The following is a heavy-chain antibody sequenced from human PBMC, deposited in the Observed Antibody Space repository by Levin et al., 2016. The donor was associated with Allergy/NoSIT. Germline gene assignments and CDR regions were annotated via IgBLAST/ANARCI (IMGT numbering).Heavy chain of an antibody. V-gene: IGHV5-51*01. Sequence: GESLKISCKGSGYSFTNYWIAWVRQMPGKGLEWMGIINPGDSDAAYSPSFQGQATISADKSISTVYMQWRSLQASDTAIYYCARHRTVSNRYYGMDVWGQGTTVTVSS. CDR3: ARHRTVSNRYYGMDV. CDR2: INPGDSDA. J-gene: IGHJ6*02. CDR1: GYSFTNYW. D-gene: IGHD5/OR15-5a*01.